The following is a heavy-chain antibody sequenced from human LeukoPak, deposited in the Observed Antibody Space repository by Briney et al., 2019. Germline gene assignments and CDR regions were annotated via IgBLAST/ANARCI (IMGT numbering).Heavy chain of an antibody. D-gene: IGHD2-15*01. Sequence: SETLSLTCTVSGGSISSYYWSWIRQPPGKGLEWIRYIYYSGSTNYNPSLKSRVTISVDTSKNQFSLKLSSVTAADTAVYYCARLWSAATRRYYFDYWGQGTLVTVSS. CDR2: IYYSGST. CDR3: ARLWSAATRRYYFDY. V-gene: IGHV4-59*08. J-gene: IGHJ4*02. CDR1: GGSISSYY.